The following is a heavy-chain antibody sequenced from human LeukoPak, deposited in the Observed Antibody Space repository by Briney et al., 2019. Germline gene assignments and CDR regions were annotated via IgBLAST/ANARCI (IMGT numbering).Heavy chain of an antibody. V-gene: IGHV1-8*01. CDR3: GREAGNYYYYGMDV. D-gene: IGHD6-19*01. CDR2: MNPNSGNT. CDR1: GYTFTSYD. Sequence: ASVKVSCKASGYTFTSYDINWVRQATGQGLEWMGWMNPNSGNTGYAQKFQGRVTMTRNTSISTAYMELSSLRSEDTAVYYCGREAGNYYYYGMDVWGQGTTVTVSS. J-gene: IGHJ6*02.